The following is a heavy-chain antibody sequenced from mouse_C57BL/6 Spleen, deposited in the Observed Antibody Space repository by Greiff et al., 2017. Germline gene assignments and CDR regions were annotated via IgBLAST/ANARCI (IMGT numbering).Heavy chain of an antibody. J-gene: IGHJ2*01. CDR2: INPNNGGT. D-gene: IGHD2-3*01. Sequence: EVQLQQSGPELVKPGASVKISCKASGYTFTDYYMNWVKQSHGKSLEWIGDINPNNGGTSYNQKFKGKATLTVDKSSSTAYMELRSLTSEDSAVYYCARVPPIYDGLYYFDYWGQGTTLTVSS. CDR3: ARVPPIYDGLYYFDY. CDR1: GYTFTDYY. V-gene: IGHV1-26*01.